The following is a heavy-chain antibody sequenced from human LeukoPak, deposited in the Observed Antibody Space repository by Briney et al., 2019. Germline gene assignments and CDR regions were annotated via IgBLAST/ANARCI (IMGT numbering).Heavy chain of an antibody. CDR2: IYPGDSDT. D-gene: IGHD2-2*01. Sequence: GESLKISCKGSGYSFTSYWIGWVRQMPGKGLEWMGIIYPGDSDTRYSPSFQGQVTISADKSISTAYLQWSSLKASDTAMYYCARQDCSSTSCYDNWFDPWGQGTLVTVSS. CDR1: GYSFTSYW. V-gene: IGHV5-51*01. CDR3: ARQDCSSTSCYDNWFDP. J-gene: IGHJ5*02.